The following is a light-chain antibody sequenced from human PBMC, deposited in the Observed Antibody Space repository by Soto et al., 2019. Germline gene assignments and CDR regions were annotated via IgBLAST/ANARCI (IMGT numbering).Light chain of an antibody. CDR3: SSYTTSSTYV. CDR2: GVN. V-gene: IGLV2-14*03. CDR1: SSDVGSYDY. J-gene: IGLJ1*01. Sequence: QSVLTQPASVSGSPGQSITFSCTGTSSDVGSYDYVSWHQQHPGKAPKLIIYGVNNRPSGVPSRFSGSKSGNTASLIISRLQTEDEADYYCSSYTTSSTYVFGSGTKVTVL.